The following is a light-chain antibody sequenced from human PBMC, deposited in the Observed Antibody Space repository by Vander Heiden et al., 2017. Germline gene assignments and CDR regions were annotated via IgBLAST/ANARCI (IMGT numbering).Light chain of an antibody. Sequence: QSALTQPASVSGSPGQSITISCTGPISDVGGYNYVSWYQQHQGKAPKLMIYDVSNRPSGVSNRFSGSKSGNTASLTISGLQAEDEADYYCSSYTSSSTLYVFGTGTKVTVL. CDR3: SSYTSSSTLYV. CDR2: DVS. CDR1: ISDVGGYNY. J-gene: IGLJ1*01. V-gene: IGLV2-14*03.